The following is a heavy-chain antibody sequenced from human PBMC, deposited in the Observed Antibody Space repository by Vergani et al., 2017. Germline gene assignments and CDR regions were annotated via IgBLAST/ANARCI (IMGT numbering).Heavy chain of an antibody. D-gene: IGHD2-2*02. V-gene: IGHV3-30*18. Sequence: QVQLAESGGGRVQPGRSLRLSCAASGFTFSSYGMHWVRQAPGKGLEWVAVISYDGSNKYYADSVKGRFTISRDNSNNTLYLQMNSLRAEDTAVYYCAKDGGYCSXTSCYTYYYYYYMDVWGKGTTVTVSS. CDR3: AKDGGYCSXTSCYTYYYYYYMDV. CDR2: ISYDGSNK. CDR1: GFTFSSYG. J-gene: IGHJ6*03.